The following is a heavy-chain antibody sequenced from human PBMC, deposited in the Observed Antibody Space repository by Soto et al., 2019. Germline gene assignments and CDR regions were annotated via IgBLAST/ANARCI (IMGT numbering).Heavy chain of an antibody. Sequence: GGSLRLSCAASEFTFSNYAMSWVRQAPGKGLEWVSAISYGGGTTYYADSVKGRFTISRDNSENTLYLQMNSLRAEDTAVYYCAKNPGYYYDSTGYHFDYWGPGTLVTVSS. CDR1: EFTFSNYA. CDR2: ISYGGGTT. D-gene: IGHD3-22*01. J-gene: IGHJ4*02. V-gene: IGHV3-23*01. CDR3: AKNPGYYYDSTGYHFDY.